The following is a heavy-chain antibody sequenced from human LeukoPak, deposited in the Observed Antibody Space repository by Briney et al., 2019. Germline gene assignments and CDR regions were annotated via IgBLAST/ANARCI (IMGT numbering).Heavy chain of an antibody. J-gene: IGHJ4*02. CDR3: AKGAYDYIEMGYFDY. CDR2: IIGSSGDT. V-gene: IGHV3-23*01. D-gene: IGHD5-12*01. CDR1: GFSLTHFA. Sequence: GGSLRLSCAASGFSLTHFAMSWVRQAPGKGLEWVSLIIGSSGDTFYADSVKGRFTISRDNSKNRLYLQMNSLRAEDTALYYCAKGAYDYIEMGYFDYWGQGTLVTVSS.